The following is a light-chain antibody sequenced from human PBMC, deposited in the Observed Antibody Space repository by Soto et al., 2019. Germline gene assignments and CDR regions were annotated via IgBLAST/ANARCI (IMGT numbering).Light chain of an antibody. J-gene: IGKJ2*01. CDR3: QQRSTWLYT. Sequence: EILLAQSPATLSLSPGDRATRSSKASQDVSIFLAWYQQKPGQAPRLLIHDASTRATGVPARFSGSGSGRDFTLTISSLEPEDFAVYYCQQRSTWLYTFGQGTKLEV. CDR1: QDVSIF. CDR2: DAS. V-gene: IGKV3-11*02.